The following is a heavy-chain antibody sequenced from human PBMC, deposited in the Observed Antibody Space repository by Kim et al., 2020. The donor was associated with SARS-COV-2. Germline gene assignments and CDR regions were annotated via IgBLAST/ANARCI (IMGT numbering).Heavy chain of an antibody. J-gene: IGHJ6*02. Sequence: GGSLRLSCVASGFTFSSYWMHWVRQPPGKGLVWVSRINSDGSSTSYADSVKGRFTISRDNAKNTLYLQMNSLRAEDMAVYYCAVQWLGDYYYYGVDVWGQGTTVTVSS. CDR3: AVQWLGDYYYYGVDV. CDR1: GFTFSSYW. CDR2: INSDGSST. V-gene: IGHV3-74*01. D-gene: IGHD6-19*01.